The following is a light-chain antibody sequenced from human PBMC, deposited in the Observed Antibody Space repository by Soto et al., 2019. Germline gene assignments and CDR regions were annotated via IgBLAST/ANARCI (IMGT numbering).Light chain of an antibody. CDR2: AAS. CDR3: QQYGSSPKT. J-gene: IGKJ1*01. Sequence: IVMTQSPATLSVSPGERATLSCRASQGIGSTLAWYQQKPGQAPRLLIYAASTRATGIPDRFSGSGSGTDFTLTISRLAPEDFAVYYCQQYGSSPKTFGQGTKVDIK. V-gene: IGKV3-20*01. CDR1: QGIGST.